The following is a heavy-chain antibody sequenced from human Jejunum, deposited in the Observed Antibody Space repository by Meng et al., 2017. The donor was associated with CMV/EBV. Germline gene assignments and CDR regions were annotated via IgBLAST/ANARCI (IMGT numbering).Heavy chain of an antibody. CDR3: ARARGYTTSGSFDC. J-gene: IGHJ4*02. CDR1: GVTVNSYY. D-gene: IGHD5-12*01. V-gene: IGHV3-53*01. Sequence: VQVVEAGGYVLQPGGSLRLSCAASGVTVNSYYMSWVRQAPGKGLEWVSIIYSGGTTYYADSVKGRFTISRDISKNTLYLQMTSLRADDTAVYYCARARGYTTSGSFDCWGQGTLVTVSS. CDR2: IYSGGTT.